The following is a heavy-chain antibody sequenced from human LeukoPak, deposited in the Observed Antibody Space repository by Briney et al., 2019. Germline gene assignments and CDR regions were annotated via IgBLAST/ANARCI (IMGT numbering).Heavy chain of an antibody. V-gene: IGHV4-34*01. CDR2: SNHSGST. CDR1: GGSFSGYY. D-gene: IGHD3-3*01. Sequence: SSETLSLTCAVYGGSFSGYYWSWIRQPPGKGLEWIGESNHSGSTNYNPSLKSRVTISVDTSKNQFSPKLSSVTAADTAVYYCARGRRGVYDFWSGYYAFDYWGQGTLVTVSS. CDR3: ARGRRGVYDFWSGYYAFDY. J-gene: IGHJ4*02.